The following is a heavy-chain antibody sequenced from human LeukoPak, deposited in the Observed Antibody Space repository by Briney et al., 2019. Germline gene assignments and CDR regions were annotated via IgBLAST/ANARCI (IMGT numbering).Heavy chain of an antibody. CDR1: GYTFTSYY. CDR2: INPSSGST. J-gene: IGHJ6*03. Sequence: ASVKVSCKASGYTFTSYYIHWVRQAPGQGLEWMGIINPSSGSTSYAQKFQGRVTMTRDMSTSTDYMELSSLRSEDTAVYYCARDPGLTTYYYYMDVWGKGTTVTVSS. V-gene: IGHV1-46*01. CDR3: ARDPGLTTYYYYMDV. D-gene: IGHD1-1*01.